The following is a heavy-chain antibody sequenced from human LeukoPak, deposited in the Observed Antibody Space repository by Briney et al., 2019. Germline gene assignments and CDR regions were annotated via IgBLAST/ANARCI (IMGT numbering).Heavy chain of an antibody. CDR2: ISDSGGRT. J-gene: IGHJ4*02. CDR3: AKRGVVIRVILVGFHKEAYYFVS. Sequence: LGGSLRLSCAVSGITLSNYGMSWVRQAPGKGLEWVAGISDSGGRTNYADSVKGRFTISRDNPKNTLYLQMNSLRAEDTAVYFCAKRGVVIRVILVGFHKEAYYFVSWGQGALVTVSS. CDR1: GITLSNYG. V-gene: IGHV3-23*01. D-gene: IGHD3-22*01.